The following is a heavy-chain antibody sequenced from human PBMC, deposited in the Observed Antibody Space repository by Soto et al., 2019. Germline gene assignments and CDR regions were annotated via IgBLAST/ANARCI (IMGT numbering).Heavy chain of an antibody. J-gene: IGHJ5*02. V-gene: IGHV3-30*18. CDR1: GFTFSSYG. D-gene: IGHD2-21*02. CDR2: ISYDGSNK. Sequence: QVQLVESGGGVVQPGRSLRLSCAASGFTFSSYGMHWVRQAPGPGLEWVAVISYDGSNKYYADSVKGQFTISRDNSKNTLYLQMNSLRAEDTAVYYCAKPRGVVTAIPRYNWFDPWGQGTLVTVSS. CDR3: AKPRGVVTAIPRYNWFDP.